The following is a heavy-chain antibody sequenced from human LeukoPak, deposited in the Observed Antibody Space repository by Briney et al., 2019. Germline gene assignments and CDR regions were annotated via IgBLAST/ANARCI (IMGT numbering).Heavy chain of an antibody. J-gene: IGHJ4*02. CDR2: IKQDGSEK. D-gene: IGHD3-10*01. CDR3: AKGLGTGSVLARPLHY. Sequence: GGSLRLSCAASGFTFTSYSMSWVRQAPGKGLEWVANIKQDGSEKYYVDSVKGRFTISRDNFKNTVDLQMISVTAEDTAMYFCAKGLGTGSVLARPLHYWGQGTLVTVSS. CDR1: GFTFTSYS. V-gene: IGHV3-7*01.